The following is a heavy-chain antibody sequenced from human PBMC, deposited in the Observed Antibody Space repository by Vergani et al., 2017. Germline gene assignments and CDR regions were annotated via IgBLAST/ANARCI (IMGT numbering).Heavy chain of an antibody. J-gene: IGHJ4*02. V-gene: IGHV1-69-2*01. CDR1: GYTFTYYY. D-gene: IGHD2-21*02. Sequence: EVQLVQSGTEVKQPGTTVNLSCKISGYTFTYYYIHWIRQAPGKGLEWMGLVDPEDGEPIYAEKFQGRVTITGDTSAHTAFMQLSSLTSDDTAIYYCSIDGRDCGGDCYYSAFDYWGQGTLVTVSS. CDR3: SIDGRDCGGDCYYSAFDY. CDR2: VDPEDGEP.